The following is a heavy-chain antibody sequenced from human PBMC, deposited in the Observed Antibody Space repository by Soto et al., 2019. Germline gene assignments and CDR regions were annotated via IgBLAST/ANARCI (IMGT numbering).Heavy chain of an antibody. Sequence: PGGSLRLSCAASGFTVSSYAMRWVRQAPGKGLEWVSAISGSGGSTYYADSVKGRFTISRDNSKNTLYLQMNSLRAEDTAVYYCATATTVTIDYWGQGTLVTVSS. CDR3: ATATTVTIDY. V-gene: IGHV3-23*01. J-gene: IGHJ4*02. CDR2: ISGSGGST. D-gene: IGHD4-17*01. CDR1: GFTVSSYA.